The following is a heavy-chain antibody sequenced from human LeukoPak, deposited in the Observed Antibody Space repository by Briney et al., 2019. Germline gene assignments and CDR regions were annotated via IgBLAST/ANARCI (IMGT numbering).Heavy chain of an antibody. V-gene: IGHV1-8*03. CDR1: GYTFTSYD. J-gene: IGHJ3*02. CDR3: ARVPPRLELRGAFDI. Sequence: ASVTVSCKASGYTFTSYDINWVRQATGPGLEWMGWMNPNSDNTGYAQKFQGRVTITRNTSISTAYMEVSSLSSEDTAVYYCARVPPRLELRGAFDIWGQGTMVTVSS. CDR2: MNPNSDNT. D-gene: IGHD1-7*01.